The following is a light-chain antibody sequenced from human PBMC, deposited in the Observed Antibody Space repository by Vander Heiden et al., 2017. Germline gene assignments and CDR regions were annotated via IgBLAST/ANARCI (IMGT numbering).Light chain of an antibody. V-gene: IGKV1-5*03. CDR2: KAS. Sequence: DIHITQCHATLEGYGGDRGTITCRASQNISHWLAWFHQRPGKAPKLLIYKASSLERGVPSRFSGSGSGTEFTLTISSLQPDDFATYYCQQYYSYWTFGQGTKVEIK. J-gene: IGKJ1*01. CDR3: QQYYSYWT. CDR1: QNISHW.